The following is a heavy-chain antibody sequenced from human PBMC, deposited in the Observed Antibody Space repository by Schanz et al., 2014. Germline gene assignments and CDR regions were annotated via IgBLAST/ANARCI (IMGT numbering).Heavy chain of an antibody. V-gene: IGHV4-30-2*06. CDR2: IYHSGNT. D-gene: IGHD2-8*02. Sequence: LQLQESGSGLMKPSQTLSLTCAVSGGSISSGGYSWNWIRQSPGKGLEWIGEIYHSGNTNYNASLKSRVTISVDKSKNQFSLKVRSVTAADTAVYYCARDSLRGATGGYGMDVWGQGTTVTVSS. J-gene: IGHJ6*02. CDR3: ARDSLRGATGGYGMDV. CDR1: GGSISSGGYS.